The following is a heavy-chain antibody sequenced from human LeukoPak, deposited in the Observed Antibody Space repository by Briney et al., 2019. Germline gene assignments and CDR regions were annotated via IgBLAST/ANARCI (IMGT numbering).Heavy chain of an antibody. V-gene: IGHV3-74*01. CDR3: DRENYSNSAPYFAS. D-gene: IGHD4-4*01. Sequence: GGSLRLSCEAYGFTFSQYWMHWVRQAPGKGLVWVSRIDPDGSSTNYADSVKGRFTISRDNAKNTLYLQLNSLRAEDTAVCYCDRENYSNSAPYFASWRQGPLVTVSS. CDR2: IDPDGSST. CDR1: GFTFSQYW. J-gene: IGHJ4*02.